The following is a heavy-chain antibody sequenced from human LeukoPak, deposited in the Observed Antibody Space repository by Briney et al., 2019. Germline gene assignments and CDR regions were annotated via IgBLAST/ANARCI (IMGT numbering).Heavy chain of an antibody. J-gene: IGHJ4*02. CDR3: ARGFKYSTPSLVY. CDR1: GGSISSYY. CDR2: IYYSGST. V-gene: IGHV4-59*01. Sequence: SETLSLTCTVSGGSISSYYWSWIRQPPGKGLEWIGYIYYSGSTNYNPSLKSRVTISVDTSKNQFSLKLSSVTAADTAVYYCARGFKYSTPSLVYWGQGTLVTVSS. D-gene: IGHD6-6*01.